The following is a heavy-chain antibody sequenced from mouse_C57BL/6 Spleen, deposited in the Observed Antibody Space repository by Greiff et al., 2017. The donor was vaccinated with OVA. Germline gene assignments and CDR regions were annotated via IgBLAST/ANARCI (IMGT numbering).Heavy chain of an antibody. CDR1: GYTFTSYW. Sequence: VQLQQPGAELVKPGASVKLSCKASGYTFTSYWMQWVKQRPGQGLEWIGEIDPSDSYTNYNQKFKGKATLTVDTSSSTAYMQLSSLTSEDSAVYYCARSFITTVVAHFDYWGQGTTLTVSS. CDR2: IDPSDSYT. J-gene: IGHJ2*01. V-gene: IGHV1-50*01. D-gene: IGHD1-1*01. CDR3: ARSFITTVVAHFDY.